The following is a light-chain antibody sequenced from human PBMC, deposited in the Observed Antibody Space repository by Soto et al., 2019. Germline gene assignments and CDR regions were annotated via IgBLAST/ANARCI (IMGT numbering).Light chain of an antibody. Sequence: EIVLTQSPGTLSLSPGDRATLSCRASQSVDNNYLAWYQQTPGQAPRLLIYGTSTRATDIPDRFSGSGSGTDFSLTISRLEPEDFAVYYCQQYGGSPRTFGQGTKVDIK. V-gene: IGKV3-20*01. CDR2: GTS. CDR3: QQYGGSPRT. CDR1: QSVDNNY. J-gene: IGKJ1*01.